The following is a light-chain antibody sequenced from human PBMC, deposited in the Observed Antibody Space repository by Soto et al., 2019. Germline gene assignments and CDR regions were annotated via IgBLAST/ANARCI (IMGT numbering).Light chain of an antibody. CDR1: QSVLYPSNNKNY. CDR2: LAS. V-gene: IGKV4-1*01. Sequence: DIVMTQSPDSLTMSLVERATISCKSSQSVLYPSNNKNYLAWYQQKPGQPPKLLIYLASTRESGVPDRFSGSGSGTDFTLTISSLQAEDVAVYYCHQYSTSPPAFGQGTKVAIK. CDR3: HQYSTSPPA. J-gene: IGKJ1*01.